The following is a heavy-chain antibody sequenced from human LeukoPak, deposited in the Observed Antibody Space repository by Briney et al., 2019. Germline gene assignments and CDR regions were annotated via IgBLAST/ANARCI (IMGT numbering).Heavy chain of an antibody. CDR3: ATSQCGSDCYLAGDY. D-gene: IGHD2-21*02. V-gene: IGHV4-59*01. CDR1: GGSISTYY. Sequence: SETLSLTCTVSGGSISTYYWSWIRQHPGKGLEWIGYIYYTGITNYNPSLKSRVTISVDTSKNQFSLDLNSVTAADTAVYYCATSQCGSDCYLAGDYWGQGTLVTVSS. CDR2: IYYTGIT. J-gene: IGHJ4*02.